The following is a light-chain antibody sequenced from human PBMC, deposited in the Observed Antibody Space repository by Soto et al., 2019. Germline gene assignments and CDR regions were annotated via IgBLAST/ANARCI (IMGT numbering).Light chain of an antibody. CDR2: KAS. Sequence: DIQMTQSPSSVSASVGDRVTITCRASQGISSWLAWYQQKPGKAPKLLIYKASTLKSGVPSRFSGSGSGTDFTLTISSLQPEDFAVYYCQQYNHWPPLTFGGGTKVDIK. CDR1: QGISSW. CDR3: QQYNHWPPLT. V-gene: IGKV1-12*01. J-gene: IGKJ4*01.